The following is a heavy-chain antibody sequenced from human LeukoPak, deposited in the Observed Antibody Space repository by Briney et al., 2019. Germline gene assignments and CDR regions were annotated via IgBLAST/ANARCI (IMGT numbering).Heavy chain of an antibody. J-gene: IGHJ6*02. CDR3: ARDGGQHQLPYYGMDV. CDR1: GGTFSSYA. Sequence: ASVKVSFKASGGTFSSYAISWVRQAPGQGLEWMGRIIPILGIANYAQKFQGRVTITADKSTSTAYMELSSLRSDDTAVYYCARDGGQHQLPYYGMDVWGQGTTVTVSS. CDR2: IIPILGIA. V-gene: IGHV1-69*04. D-gene: IGHD2-2*01.